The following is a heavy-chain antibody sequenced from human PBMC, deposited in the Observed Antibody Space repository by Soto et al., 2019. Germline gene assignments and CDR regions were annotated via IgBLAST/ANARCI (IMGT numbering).Heavy chain of an antibody. Sequence: GGSLRLSCAASRFTFSSYAMSWVRQPPGKGLEWVSSITGSGGSTYNADSVKGRFTISRDNSRNTLFLQMNSLRAEDTAVYYCAKNRLRDGSSRQGFDSWGQGTLATVSS. CDR3: AKNRLRDGSSRQGFDS. V-gene: IGHV3-23*01. CDR1: RFTFSSYA. J-gene: IGHJ4*02. CDR2: ITGSGGST. D-gene: IGHD6-6*01.